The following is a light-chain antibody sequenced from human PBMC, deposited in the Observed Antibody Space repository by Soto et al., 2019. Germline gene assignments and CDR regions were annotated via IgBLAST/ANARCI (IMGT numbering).Light chain of an antibody. J-gene: IGKJ5*01. CDR3: QQYGSSPIP. V-gene: IGKV3D-20*01. Sequence: VVLTQSPATLSLSPGETADFSSGASESVSSDQLAWYQQKPGLAPRLLIYDAASRASGIPERFSGSGSGTGFSLTISSLEPEESAVYYCQQYGSSPIPFGQGTRLETK. CDR2: DAA. CDR1: ESVSSDQ.